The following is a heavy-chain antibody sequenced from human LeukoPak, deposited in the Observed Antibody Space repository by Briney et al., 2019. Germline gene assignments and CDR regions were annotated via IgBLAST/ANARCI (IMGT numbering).Heavy chain of an antibody. CDR3: ARRFYQTNVYDRHFDH. J-gene: IGHJ4*02. CDR1: GFTFSRDW. Sequence: PGGSLRLSCAASGFTFSRDWMDLVRQAPGKGPGWVSRICDDGSITTYAHSVQGRFTISKANAKSTMFLQMNSLTAEDTAVYFCARRFYQTNVYDRHFDHWGQGILVTVSS. CDR2: ICDDGSIT. D-gene: IGHD2-8*01. V-gene: IGHV3-74*03.